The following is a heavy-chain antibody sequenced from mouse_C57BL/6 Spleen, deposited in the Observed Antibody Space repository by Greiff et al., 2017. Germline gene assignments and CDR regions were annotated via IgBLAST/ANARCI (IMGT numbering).Heavy chain of an antibody. J-gene: IGHJ4*01. V-gene: IGHV1-80*01. CDR3: AREYYDYDVGMDD. Sequence: LVESGAELVKPGASVKISCKASGYAFSSYWMNWVKQRPGKGLEWIGQIYPGDGDTNYNGKFKGKATLTADKSSSTAYMQLSSLTSEDSAVYFCAREYYDYDVGMDDWGQGTSVTVSS. D-gene: IGHD2-4*01. CDR1: GYAFSSYW. CDR2: IYPGDGDT.